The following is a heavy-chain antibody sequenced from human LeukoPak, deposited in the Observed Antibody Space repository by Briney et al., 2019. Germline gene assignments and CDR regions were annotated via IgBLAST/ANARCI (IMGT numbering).Heavy chain of an antibody. Sequence: GGSLRLSCAASGFTFSNEYMSWVRQTPGKGLEWVGRIDRKADGGATDYAAPVNGRFTISRDDSKNTLYLQMNSLKTEDTAVYYCTTENDFWSGYYEDYWGQGTLVTVSS. CDR1: GFTFSNEY. D-gene: IGHD3-3*01. V-gene: IGHV3-15*04. J-gene: IGHJ4*02. CDR3: TTENDFWSGYYEDY. CDR2: IDRKADGGAT.